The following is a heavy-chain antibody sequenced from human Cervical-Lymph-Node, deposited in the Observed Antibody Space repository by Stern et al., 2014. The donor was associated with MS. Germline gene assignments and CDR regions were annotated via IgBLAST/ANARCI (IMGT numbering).Heavy chain of an antibody. V-gene: IGHV4-59*02. CDR3: ARGVNNWLDP. CDR2: IFYSGST. J-gene: IGHJ5*02. Sequence: QLQLPEPGPGLVNPSATLSLTCTVSSGSVRIPYWSWFPQTPAKGLEWIGYIFYSGSTNYNPPLKSRVTMSLGMSKNQFSLNLTSVTAADTAVYYCARGVNNWLDPWGQGTQVTVSS. CDR1: SGSVRIPY.